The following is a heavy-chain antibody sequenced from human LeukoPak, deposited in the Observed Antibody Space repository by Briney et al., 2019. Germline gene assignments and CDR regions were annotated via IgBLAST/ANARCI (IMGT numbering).Heavy chain of an antibody. D-gene: IGHD3-22*01. V-gene: IGHV1-69*13. CDR3: ASGYYDSSGYYLF. CDR1: GGTFSSYA. CDR2: IIPIFGTA. J-gene: IGHJ4*02. Sequence: SVTVSCKASGGTFSSYAISWVRQAPGQGLEWMGGIIPIFGTANYAQKFQGRVTITADESTSTAYTELSSLRSEDTAVYYCASGYYDSSGYYLFWGQGTLVTVSS.